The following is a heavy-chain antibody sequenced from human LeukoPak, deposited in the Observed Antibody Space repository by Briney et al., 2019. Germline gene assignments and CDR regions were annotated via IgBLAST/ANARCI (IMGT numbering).Heavy chain of an antibody. CDR1: GGSISSYY. D-gene: IGHD6-13*01. J-gene: IGHJ4*02. CDR3: ARGDSSWPYYFDC. Sequence: SETLSLTCTVSGGSISSYYWNWIRQSPGKGLEWIGYIYYSGSTNYNPSLNSQVTISVDTSKNQFSLKLNSVTAADTAVYYCARGDSSWPYYFDCWGQGTLVTVSS. CDR2: IYYSGST. V-gene: IGHV4-59*01.